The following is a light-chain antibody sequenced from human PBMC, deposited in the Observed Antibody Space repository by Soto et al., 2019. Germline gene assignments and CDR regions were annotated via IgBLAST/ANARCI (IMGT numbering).Light chain of an antibody. J-gene: IGLJ1*01. CDR1: SSDVGSYSL. Sequence: QYVLTQPASVSGSPGQSITISCTGTSSDVGSYSLVSWYQQHPGKAPKLMIYEGSKRPSGVSNRFSGSKSGNTASLTISGLQAEDEADYYCCSYAGTDTYVFGTGTKVTVL. CDR2: EGS. CDR3: CSYAGTDTYV. V-gene: IGLV2-23*01.